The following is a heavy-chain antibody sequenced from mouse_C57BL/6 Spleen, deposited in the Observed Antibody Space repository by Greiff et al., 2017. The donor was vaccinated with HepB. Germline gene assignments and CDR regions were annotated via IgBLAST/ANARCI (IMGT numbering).Heavy chain of an antibody. J-gene: IGHJ4*01. CDR2: IDPSDSYT. D-gene: IGHD2-5*01. CDR1: GYTFTSYW. Sequence: QVQLQQPGAELVRPGTSVKLSCKASGYTFTSYWMHWVKQRPGQGLEWIGVIDPSDSYTNYNQKFKGKATLTVDTSSSTAYMQLSSLTSEDSAVYYCARRDYSNYLGYYAMDYWGQGTSVTVSS. V-gene: IGHV1-59*01. CDR3: ARRDYSNYLGYYAMDY.